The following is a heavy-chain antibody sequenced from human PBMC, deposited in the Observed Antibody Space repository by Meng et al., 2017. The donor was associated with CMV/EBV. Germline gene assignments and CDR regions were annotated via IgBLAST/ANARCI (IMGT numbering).Heavy chain of an antibody. J-gene: IGHJ4*02. CDR1: GGSFSGYY. Sequence: QVRLPQWGAGLLKPSETLALTCAVYGGSFSGYYWSWIRQPPGKGLEWIGEINHSGSTNYNPSLKSRVTISVDTSKNQFSLKLSSETAADTAVYYCASSLTYPDYWGQGTLVTVSS. CDR3: ASSLTYPDY. V-gene: IGHV4-34*01. CDR2: INHSGST. D-gene: IGHD2-15*01.